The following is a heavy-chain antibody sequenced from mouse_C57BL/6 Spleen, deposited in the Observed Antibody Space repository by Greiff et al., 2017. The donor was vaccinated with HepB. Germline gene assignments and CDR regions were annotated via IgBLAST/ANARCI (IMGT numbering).Heavy chain of an antibody. CDR3: ASLYYYGSSFAY. J-gene: IGHJ3*01. D-gene: IGHD1-1*01. Sequence: EVKLVESGPGLVKPSQSLSLTCSVTGYSITSGYYWNWIRQFPGNKLEWMGYISYDGSNNYNPSLKNRISITRDTSKNQFFLKLNSVTTEDTATYYCASLYYYGSSFAYWGQGTLVTVSA. CDR1: GYSITSGYY. V-gene: IGHV3-6*01. CDR2: ISYDGSN.